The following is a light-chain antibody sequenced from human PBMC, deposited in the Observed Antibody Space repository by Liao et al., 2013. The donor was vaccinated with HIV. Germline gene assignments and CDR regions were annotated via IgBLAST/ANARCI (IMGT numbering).Light chain of an antibody. Sequence: SYELTQPPSVSVSPGQTASITCSGDKLGDKYACWYQQKPGQSPVLVIYQDSKRPSGIPERFSGSNSGNTATLTISGTQAMDEADYYCQAWDSXVCVGG. J-gene: IGLJ7*01. CDR3: QAWDSXVC. CDR1: KLGDKY. CDR2: QDS. V-gene: IGLV3-1*01.